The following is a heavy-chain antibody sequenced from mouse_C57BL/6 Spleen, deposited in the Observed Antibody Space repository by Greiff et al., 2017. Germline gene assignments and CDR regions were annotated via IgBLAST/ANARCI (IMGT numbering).Heavy chain of an antibody. CDR1: GYTFTSYW. CDR3: ARWDYYGCGYYFDY. CDR2: INPSNGGT. Sequence: VQLQQPGTELVKPGASVKLSCTASGYTFTSYWMHWVKQTPGQGLEWIGTINPSNGGTNYNEKFKSKATLPLDKSSSTAYMQLSSLTSEDSAVYYGARWDYYGCGYYFDYWGQGTTLTVSS. D-gene: IGHD1-1*01. J-gene: IGHJ2*01. V-gene: IGHV1-53*01.